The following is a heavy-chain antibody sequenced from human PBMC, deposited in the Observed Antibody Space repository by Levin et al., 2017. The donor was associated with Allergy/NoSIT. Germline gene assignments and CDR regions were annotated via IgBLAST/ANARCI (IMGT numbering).Heavy chain of an antibody. CDR1: GFTFSSYA. CDR3: AKRRSGYQTRAVDNWFDP. D-gene: IGHD3-3*01. V-gene: IGHV3-23*01. CDR2: ISGIGGST. Sequence: LSLTCAASGFTFSSYAMSWVRQAPGKGLEWVSAISGIGGSTYYADSVKGRFTISRDNSKNTLYLQMNSLRAEDTAVYYCAKRRSGYQTRAVDNWFDPWGQGTLVTVSS. J-gene: IGHJ5*02.